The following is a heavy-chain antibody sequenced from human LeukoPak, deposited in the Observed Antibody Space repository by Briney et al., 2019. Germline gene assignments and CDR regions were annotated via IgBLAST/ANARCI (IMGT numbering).Heavy chain of an antibody. CDR2: IYYSGST. V-gene: IGHV4-39*01. CDR3: ARHRAQWGWDAFDI. Sequence: SETLSLTCTVSGGSISSSSYYWGWIRQPPGKGLEWIGSIYYSGSTYYNPSLKSRVTISVDTAKNQFSLKLSSVTAADTAVYYCARHRAQWGWDAFDIWGQGTMVTVSS. CDR1: GGSISSSSYY. J-gene: IGHJ3*02. D-gene: IGHD7-27*01.